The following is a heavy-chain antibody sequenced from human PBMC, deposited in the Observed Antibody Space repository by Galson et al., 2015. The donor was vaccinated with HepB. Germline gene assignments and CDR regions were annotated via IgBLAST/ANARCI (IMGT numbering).Heavy chain of an antibody. V-gene: IGHV3-49*04. Sequence: SLRLSCATSGFTFGDYLVSWVRQAPGKGLEWVGFIRSKVYGGTTEYAVSVKGRFTISRDDSKSIAYLQMNSLKTEDTALYYCSRDNSSGWTDYFYFGMDVWGQGATVTVSS. D-gene: IGHD6-19*01. CDR3: SRDNSSGWTDYFYFGMDV. CDR2: IRSKVYGGTT. J-gene: IGHJ6*02. CDR1: GFTFGDYL.